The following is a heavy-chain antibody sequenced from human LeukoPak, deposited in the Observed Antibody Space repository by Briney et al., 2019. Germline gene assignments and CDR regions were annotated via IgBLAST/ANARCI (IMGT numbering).Heavy chain of an antibody. Sequence: SETLSLTCAVYGGSFSGYYWSWIRQPPGKGLEWIGEINHSGSTNYNPSLKSRVTISVDTSKNQFSLKLSSVTAADTAVYFCARDRRSFRGILKSGAYYFDYWGQGTLVTVSS. D-gene: IGHD3-10*01. CDR2: INHSGST. CDR3: ARDRRSFRGILKSGAYYFDY. V-gene: IGHV4-34*01. CDR1: GGSFSGYY. J-gene: IGHJ4*02.